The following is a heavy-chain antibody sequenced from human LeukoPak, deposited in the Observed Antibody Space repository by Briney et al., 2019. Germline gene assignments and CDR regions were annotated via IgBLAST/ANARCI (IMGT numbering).Heavy chain of an antibody. J-gene: IGHJ6*02. Sequence: GGSLRLSCAASGFTVSSNYMSWVRQAPGKGLEWVSVIYSGGSTYYADSVKGRFTISRDNSKNTLYLQMNSLRAEDTAVYYCARDGTEYSLRYYGMDVWGQGTTVTVSS. V-gene: IGHV3-66*01. CDR3: ARDGTEYSLRYYGMDV. CDR2: IYSGGST. CDR1: GFTVSSNY. D-gene: IGHD4-11*01.